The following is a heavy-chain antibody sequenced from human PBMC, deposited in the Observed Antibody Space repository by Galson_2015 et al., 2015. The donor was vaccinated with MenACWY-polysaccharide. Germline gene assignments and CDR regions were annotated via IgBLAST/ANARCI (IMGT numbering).Heavy chain of an antibody. Sequence: CAISCDSASNYSAAWYWIRQSPPRGLEWLGRTYHRSKWYNDYAVSVKSRITINPDTSKKQISLQLNSVTPEDTAVYYCARENSCRYGMDVWGQGTTVSVSS. D-gene: IGHD4-23*01. CDR3: ARENSCRYGMDV. J-gene: IGHJ6*02. CDR1: CDSASNYSAA. CDR2: TYHRSKWYN. V-gene: IGHV6-1*01.